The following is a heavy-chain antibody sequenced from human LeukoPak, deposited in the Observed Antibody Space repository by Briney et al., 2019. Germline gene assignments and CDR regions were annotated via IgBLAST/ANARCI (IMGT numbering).Heavy chain of an antibody. CDR2: INSSSSYI. Sequence: GGSLRLSCAASGFTFSSYSMNWVRQAPGKGLEWVSSINSSSSYIYYADSVKGRFTISRDNAKNSLYLQMNSLRAEDTAVYYCARRNWEAVPAATDPRDYYYMDVWGKGTTVTVSS. V-gene: IGHV3-21*01. J-gene: IGHJ6*03. D-gene: IGHD2-2*01. CDR1: GFTFSSYS. CDR3: ARRNWEAVPAATDPRDYYYMDV.